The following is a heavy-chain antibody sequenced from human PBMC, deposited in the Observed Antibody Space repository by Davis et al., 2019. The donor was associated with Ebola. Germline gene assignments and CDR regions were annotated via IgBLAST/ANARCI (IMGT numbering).Heavy chain of an antibody. CDR1: GYTFTNYG. V-gene: IGHV1-18*01. CDR2: ISNHNGDT. CDR3: ARGDIAAAGIDY. D-gene: IGHD6-13*01. J-gene: IGHJ4*02. Sequence: ASVQIPCKASGYTFTNYGVSWVRQPPRHGLEGMGWISNHNGDTSYEQKVQGRVTMTTDTSTSTAYMELRSLRPDDPAVYYCARGDIAAAGIDYWGQETVVTVSS.